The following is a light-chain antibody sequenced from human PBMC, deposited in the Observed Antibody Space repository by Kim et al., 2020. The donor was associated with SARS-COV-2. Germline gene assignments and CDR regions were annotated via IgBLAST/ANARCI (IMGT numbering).Light chain of an antibody. CDR3: QQYGTSHYS. Sequence: EIVLTQSPGTLSLSPGERATLSCRASRTINRSYLAWYRQRPGQAPSLLIHAASSRATGVPDRFSGSGSGTDFTLTISRLEAEDFAVYYCQQYGTSHYSFGQGTKLEI. CDR1: RTINRSY. CDR2: AAS. J-gene: IGKJ2*03. V-gene: IGKV3-20*01.